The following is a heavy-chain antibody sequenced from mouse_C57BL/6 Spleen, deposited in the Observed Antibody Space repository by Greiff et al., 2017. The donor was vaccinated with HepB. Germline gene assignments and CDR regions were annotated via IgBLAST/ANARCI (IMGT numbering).Heavy chain of an antibody. CDR2: IYPGDGDT. J-gene: IGHJ4*01. CDR1: GYAFSSSW. Sequence: QVQLKQSGPELVKPGASVKISCKASGYAFSSSWMNWVKQRPGKGLEWIGRIYPGDGDTNYNGKFKGKATLTADKSSSTAYMQLSSLTSEDSAVYFCARGLRRDYYAMDYWGQGTSVTVSS. CDR3: ARGLRRDYYAMDY. V-gene: IGHV1-82*01. D-gene: IGHD2-4*01.